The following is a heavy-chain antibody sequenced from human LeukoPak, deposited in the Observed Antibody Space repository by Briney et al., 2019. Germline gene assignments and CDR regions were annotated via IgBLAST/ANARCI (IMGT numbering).Heavy chain of an antibody. CDR3: AAGVQTFDY. Sequence: GGSLRLSCAASGFTGGSNYMSWVRQAPGKGLEGVSVIYSGGSTYYADSVKGRFTISRDNSKNTLYLQMNSLRAEDTALYYCAAGVQTFDYWGQGTLVTVSS. CDR1: GFTGGSNY. CDR2: IYSGGST. D-gene: IGHD3-10*01. J-gene: IGHJ4*02. V-gene: IGHV3-66*02.